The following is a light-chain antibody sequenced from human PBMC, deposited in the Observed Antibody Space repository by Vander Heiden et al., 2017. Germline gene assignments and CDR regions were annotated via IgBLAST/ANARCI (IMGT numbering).Light chain of an antibody. CDR3: QSYDSSLSGSKV. V-gene: IGLV1-40*01. CDR1: SSNIGAGYD. CDR2: GNT. Sequence: QSVLTPPPSVSGAPGQSVTIPCTGSSSNIGAGYDVHWYQQLPGTAPKLLIYGNTNRPSGVPDRFSGSKSGTSASLAITGLQAEDEADYYCQSYDSSLSGSKVFGGGTKLTVL. J-gene: IGLJ2*01.